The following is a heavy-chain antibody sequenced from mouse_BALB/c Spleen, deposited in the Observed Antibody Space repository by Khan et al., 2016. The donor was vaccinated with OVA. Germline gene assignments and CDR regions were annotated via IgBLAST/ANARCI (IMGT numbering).Heavy chain of an antibody. CDR3: ASPPTTATWFAY. Sequence: VQLKQSGPELVKPGASVKVSCKASGYAFTSYNMYWVKQSHGKSLEWIGYIDPYNGGTSYNKKFKGKATLTVDKSSSTAYMHLNSLTSEDSAVYYCASPPTTATWFAYWGQGTVVTVSA. D-gene: IGHD1-2*01. CDR2: IDPYNGGT. V-gene: IGHV1S135*01. CDR1: GYAFTSYN. J-gene: IGHJ3*01.